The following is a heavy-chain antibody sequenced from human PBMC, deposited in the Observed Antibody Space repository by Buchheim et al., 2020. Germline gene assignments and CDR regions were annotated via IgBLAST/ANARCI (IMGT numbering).Heavy chain of an antibody. D-gene: IGHD3-3*01. CDR3: ARSEWGAALDC. CDR1: GFTLSDYY. Sequence: QVQLVESGGGLVNPGGSLRLSCVASGFTLSDYYMTWIRQAPGKGLEWISYIRASGDTMFYADSVKGRFTISRDTAKNSLYRQMNNLRAEDTAVYYCARSEWGAALDCWGQGTL. J-gene: IGHJ4*02. V-gene: IGHV3-11*01. CDR2: IRASGDTM.